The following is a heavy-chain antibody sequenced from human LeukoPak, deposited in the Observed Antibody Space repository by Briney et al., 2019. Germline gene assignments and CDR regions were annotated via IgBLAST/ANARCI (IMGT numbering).Heavy chain of an antibody. D-gene: IGHD3-10*01. Sequence: GGSLRLSCAASGFTFSSYWMLWVRQAPGKGLVWVSRINSDGSSTNYADSVKGRFTISRDNAKNTLYLQMNSLRAEDTAVYYCAREGRKYGSGSLYYFDYWGQGTLVTVSS. J-gene: IGHJ4*02. CDR3: AREGRKYGSGSLYYFDY. CDR1: GFTFSSYW. CDR2: INSDGSST. V-gene: IGHV3-74*01.